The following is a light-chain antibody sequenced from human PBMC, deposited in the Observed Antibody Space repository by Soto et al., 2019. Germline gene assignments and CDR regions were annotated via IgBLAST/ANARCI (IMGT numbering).Light chain of an antibody. CDR2: QDT. CDR3: QAWDSSTVV. J-gene: IGLJ2*01. CDR1: KLGDKY. Sequence: SYELTQSPSVSVSPGQTATITCSGDKLGDKYASWYQQKSGQSPVLVIYQDTKRPSGIPERFSGSNSGNTATLTISGTQAMDEADYYCQAWDSSTVVFDGGTKLTVL. V-gene: IGLV3-1*01.